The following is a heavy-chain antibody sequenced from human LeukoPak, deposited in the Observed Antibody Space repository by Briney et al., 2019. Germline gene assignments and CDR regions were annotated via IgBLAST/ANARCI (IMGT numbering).Heavy chain of an antibody. J-gene: IGHJ4*02. D-gene: IGHD3-10*01. CDR1: GGPIRITSYY. CDR2: IYFSGRT. Sequence: SETLSLTCTVSGGPIRITSYYWGWIRQSPGREPEWIGSIYFSGRTHYNPSLESRVTISVDTSNNQFSLRLNSVTAADTAVYYCARGGSYWDSWGQGTLVTVSS. V-gene: IGHV4-39*07. CDR3: ARGGSYWDS.